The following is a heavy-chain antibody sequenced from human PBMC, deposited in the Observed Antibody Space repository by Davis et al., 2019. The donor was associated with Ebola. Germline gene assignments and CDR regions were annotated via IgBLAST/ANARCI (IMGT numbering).Heavy chain of an antibody. J-gene: IGHJ6*02. CDR1: GGSFSGYY. V-gene: IGHV4-34*01. CDR3: ASLYSSGWQYYYYYYGMDV. D-gene: IGHD6-19*01. Sequence: SETLSLTCAVYGGSFSGYYWSWIRQPPGKGLEWIGEINHSGSTNYNPSLKSRVTISVDTSKNQFSLKLSSVTAADTAVYYCASLYSSGWQYYYYYYGMDVWGQGTTVTVSS. CDR2: INHSGST.